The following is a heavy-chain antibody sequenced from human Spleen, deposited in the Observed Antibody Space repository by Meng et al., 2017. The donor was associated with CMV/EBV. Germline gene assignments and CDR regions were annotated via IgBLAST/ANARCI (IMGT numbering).Heavy chain of an antibody. CDR2: SSAYNGHT. CDR1: GYTFTSYG. CDR3: ARLFGVVTENWFDP. D-gene: IGHD3-3*01. Sequence: ASVKVSCKASGYTFTSYGISWVRQAPGQGLEWMGWSSAYNGHTNYAQKFYGRVILTTDASTSTPYMELRSLRSDDTAVYYCARLFGVVTENWFDPWGQGTLVTVSS. V-gene: IGHV1-18*01. J-gene: IGHJ5*02.